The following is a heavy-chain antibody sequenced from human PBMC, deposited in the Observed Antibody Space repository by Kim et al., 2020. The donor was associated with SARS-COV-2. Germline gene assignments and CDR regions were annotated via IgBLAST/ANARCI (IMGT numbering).Heavy chain of an antibody. CDR2: IYYSGST. CDR1: GGSISSSSYY. J-gene: IGHJ6*02. V-gene: IGHV4-39*01. CDR3: ARQGSYGMDV. Sequence: SETLSLTCTVSGGSISSSSYYWGWIRQPPGKGLEWIGSIYYSGSTYYNPSLKSRVTISVDTSKNQFSLKLSSVTAADTAVYYCARQGSYGMDVWGQGTTVTVSS.